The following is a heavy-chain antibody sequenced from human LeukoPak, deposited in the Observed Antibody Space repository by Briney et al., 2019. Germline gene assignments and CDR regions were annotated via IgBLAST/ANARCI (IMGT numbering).Heavy chain of an antibody. CDR3: ARYYDFWSGYYPVDY. CDR2: ISAYNGNT. D-gene: IGHD3-3*01. CDR1: GYTFTSYG. J-gene: IGHJ4*02. V-gene: IGHV1-18*01. Sequence: ASVKVSCKASGYTFTSYGISWVRQAPGQGLEWMGWISAYNGNTNYAQKLQGRVTMTTDTSTSTAYMELRSLRSDDTAVYYCARYYDFWSGYYPVDYWGQGTLVTVSS.